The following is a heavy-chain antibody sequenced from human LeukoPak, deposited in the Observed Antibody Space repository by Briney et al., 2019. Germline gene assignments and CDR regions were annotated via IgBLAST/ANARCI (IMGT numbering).Heavy chain of an antibody. V-gene: IGHV4-4*08. CDR2: IYTSGST. CDR1: GGSISSYY. Sequence: SETLSLTCTVSGGSISSYYWSWIRQPPGKGLEWIGYIYTSGSTNYNPSLKSRVTMSVDTSKNQFSLKLSSVTAADTAVYYCARGDFWSGYTYWGQGTLVTVSS. CDR3: ARGDFWSGYTY. D-gene: IGHD3-3*01. J-gene: IGHJ4*02.